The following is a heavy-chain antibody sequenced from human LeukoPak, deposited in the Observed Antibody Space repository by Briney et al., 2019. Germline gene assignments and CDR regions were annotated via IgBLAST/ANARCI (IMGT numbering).Heavy chain of an antibody. V-gene: IGHV4-4*07. J-gene: IGHJ4*02. D-gene: IGHD3-22*01. Sequence: PSETLSLTCTVSGGSITSYCWSWIRQPAGKGLEWIGRIYTRGSTKYSPSLKSRVTLSVDTSKNQFSLRLSSVTAADTAVYYCAGEGHYYDDTGYYYGGEDYWGQGTLVTVSS. CDR1: GGSITSYC. CDR3: AGEGHYYDDTGYYYGGEDY. CDR2: IYTRGST.